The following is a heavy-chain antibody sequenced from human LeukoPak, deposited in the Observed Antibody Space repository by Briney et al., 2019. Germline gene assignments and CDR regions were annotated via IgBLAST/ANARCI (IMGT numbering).Heavy chain of an antibody. Sequence: PGRSLRLSCAASGFTFSFYGMHWVRQAPGKGLEWVAVISYDGSNKYYADSGKGRLTISRDNSKNTLYLQVNSLRAEDTAVYYCARVRGSGSPILAYWGQGTLVTVSS. CDR2: ISYDGSNK. J-gene: IGHJ4*02. V-gene: IGHV3-30*03. CDR1: GFTFSFYG. D-gene: IGHD1-26*01. CDR3: ARVRGSGSPILAY.